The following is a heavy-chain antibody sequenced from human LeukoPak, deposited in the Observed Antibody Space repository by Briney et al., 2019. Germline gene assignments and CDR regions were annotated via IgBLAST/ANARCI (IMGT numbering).Heavy chain of an antibody. CDR3: ARENHGSFDY. Sequence: GGSLRLSCTASGFSFSTYYVNWVRQAREKGLEWVSCISSSSVYIYYADSVGGRFAISRDNAKNSLYLQMNSLRAEDTAVYYCARENHGSFDYWGQGSLVTVSS. J-gene: IGHJ4*02. CDR1: GFSFSTYY. V-gene: IGHV3-21*01. D-gene: IGHD1-14*01. CDR2: ISSSSVYI.